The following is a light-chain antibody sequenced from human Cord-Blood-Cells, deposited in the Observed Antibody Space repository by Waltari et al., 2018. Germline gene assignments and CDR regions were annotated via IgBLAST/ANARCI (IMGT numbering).Light chain of an antibody. J-gene: IGLJ3*02. CDR1: SSDVGGYNY. Sequence: QSALTQPASVSGSPGQSITISCTGTSSDVGGYNYVSWYQQHPGKAPKLMIYDVSNRPSGVSNRFSGSKSGNTASLTISGLQAGDEADYYCSSYTSSSNWVFGGGTKLTVL. CDR2: DVS. CDR3: SSYTSSSNWV. V-gene: IGLV2-14*03.